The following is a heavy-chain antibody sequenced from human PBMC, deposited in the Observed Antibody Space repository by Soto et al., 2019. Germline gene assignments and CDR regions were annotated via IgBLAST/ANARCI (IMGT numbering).Heavy chain of an antibody. CDR1: GYTLTELS. J-gene: IGHJ4*02. Sequence: QVQLVQSGAEEKKPGASVQVSCKVSGYTLTELSMHWVRQAPGKGLECMGGFDPEDGETIYAQKFQGRVTMTEDTSTDTAYMELSSLRSEDTAVYYCATLYTVTRPSYYFDYWGQGTLVTVSS. CDR3: ATLYTVTRPSYYFDY. V-gene: IGHV1-24*01. CDR2: FDPEDGET. D-gene: IGHD4-17*01.